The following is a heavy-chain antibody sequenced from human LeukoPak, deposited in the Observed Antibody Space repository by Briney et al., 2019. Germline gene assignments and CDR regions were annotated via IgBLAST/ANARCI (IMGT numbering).Heavy chain of an antibody. CDR2: ISSSGSTI. CDR1: GFTFSSYE. Sequence: GGSLRLSCAASGFTFSSYEMHWVRQAPGKGLEWVSYISSSGSTIYYADSVKGRFTISRDKAKNSLYLQMNSLRAEDTAVYYCAELGITMIGGVWGKGTTVTISS. J-gene: IGHJ6*04. V-gene: IGHV3-48*03. CDR3: AELGITMIGGV. D-gene: IGHD3-10*02.